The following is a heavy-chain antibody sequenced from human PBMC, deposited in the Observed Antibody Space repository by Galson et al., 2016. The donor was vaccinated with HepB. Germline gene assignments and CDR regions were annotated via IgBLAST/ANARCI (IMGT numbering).Heavy chain of an antibody. J-gene: IGHJ4*02. Sequence: SLRLSCAASGFTFSDYPMSWIRQAPGKGLQWLSHISSGGDITYYADSVRGRFTVSRDNSKNSLYLQMNILRAEGTAIYYCVRVAAGGNFFDYWGQGTLVTVSS. V-gene: IGHV3-11*04. D-gene: IGHD3-16*01. CDR3: VRVAAGGNFFDY. CDR1: GFTFSDYP. CDR2: ISSGGDIT.